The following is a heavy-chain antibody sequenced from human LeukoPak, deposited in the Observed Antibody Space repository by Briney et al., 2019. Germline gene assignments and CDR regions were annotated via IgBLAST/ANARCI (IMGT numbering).Heavy chain of an antibody. D-gene: IGHD6-19*01. CDR2: ISYDGSNK. CDR1: GFTFSSYA. CDR3: AKASYSSGWYAFYYYYGMDV. Sequence: PGGSLRLSCAASGFTFSSYAMHWVRQAPGKGLEWVAVISYDGSNKYYADSVKGRFTISRDNSKNTLYLQMNSLRAEDTAVYYCAKASYSSGWYAFYYYYGMDVWGKGTTVTVSS. J-gene: IGHJ6*04. V-gene: IGHV3-30-3*01.